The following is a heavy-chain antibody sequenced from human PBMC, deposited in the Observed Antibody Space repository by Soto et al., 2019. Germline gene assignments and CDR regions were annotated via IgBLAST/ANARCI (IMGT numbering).Heavy chain of an antibody. J-gene: IGHJ4*02. D-gene: IGHD5-18*01. V-gene: IGHV1-24*01. Sequence: ASVKVSCKVSGYTLTELSMHWVRQAPGKGLEWMGGFDPEDGEIIYAQKFQGRVTMTEDTSTDTAYMELSSLRSEDTAVYYCATLVGDTVLDEDYWGQGTLVTVSS. CDR1: GYTLTELS. CDR3: ATLVGDTVLDEDY. CDR2: FDPEDGEI.